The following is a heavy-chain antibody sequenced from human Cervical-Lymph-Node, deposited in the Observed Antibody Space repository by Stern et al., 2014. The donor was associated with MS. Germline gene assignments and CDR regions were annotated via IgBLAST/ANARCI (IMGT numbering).Heavy chain of an antibody. CDR1: GVSFSTYA. V-gene: IGHV3-30-3*01. D-gene: IGHD3-10*01. CDR2: VSYDGTQR. Sequence: VQLGESGGGVVQPGRALRLSCVASGVSFSTYAMHWVRQAPGKGLEWVAVVSYDGTQRNSTDSVKARFTISRDNSKNTLYLHMHSLRDEDTAVYFCARGGRGVGLEYWGQGALVTVSS. J-gene: IGHJ4*02. CDR3: ARGGRGVGLEY.